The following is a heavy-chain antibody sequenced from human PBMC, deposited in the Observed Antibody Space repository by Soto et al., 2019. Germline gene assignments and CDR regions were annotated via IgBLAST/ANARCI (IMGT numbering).Heavy chain of an antibody. J-gene: IGHJ4*02. CDR1: GFSVSDYS. Sequence: GGSLRLSCTASGFSVSDYSVNWVRQAPGKGLEWVSYISSTGDLILYADSVKGRFTIARDIARNSLYLQMDSLRDEDSAVYYCATWAIAVGGEGFWGQGTLVTVSS. CDR2: ISSTGDLI. V-gene: IGHV3-48*02. CDR3: ATWAIAVGGEGF. D-gene: IGHD2-21*01.